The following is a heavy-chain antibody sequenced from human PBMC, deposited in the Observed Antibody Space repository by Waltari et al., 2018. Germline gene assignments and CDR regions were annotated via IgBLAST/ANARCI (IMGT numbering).Heavy chain of an antibody. CDR1: GFPFSNYA. CDR3: TKGIDH. CDR2: VSASGGAT. V-gene: IGHV3-23*01. J-gene: IGHJ4*02. Sequence: EVQLLESGGALVQPGGSLRLSCAASGFPFSNYAMNWVRQAPGKWLGGVSGVSASGGATYYTVSVKGRFTVSRDNAKNTLYLQMNSLRVEDTAFYYCTKGIDHWGQGTLVTVSS.